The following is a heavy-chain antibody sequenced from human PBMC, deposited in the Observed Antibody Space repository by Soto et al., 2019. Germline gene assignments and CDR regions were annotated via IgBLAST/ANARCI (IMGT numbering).Heavy chain of an antibody. D-gene: IGHD1-26*01. Sequence: PGGSLRLSCAASGFTFSSYGMHWVRQAPGKGLEWVAVISYDGSNKYYADSVKGRFTISRDNSKNTLYLQMNSLRAEDTAVYYCAKVLPYSGSPDYWGQGTLVTVSS. V-gene: IGHV3-30*18. CDR1: GFTFSSYG. J-gene: IGHJ4*02. CDR2: ISYDGSNK. CDR3: AKVLPYSGSPDY.